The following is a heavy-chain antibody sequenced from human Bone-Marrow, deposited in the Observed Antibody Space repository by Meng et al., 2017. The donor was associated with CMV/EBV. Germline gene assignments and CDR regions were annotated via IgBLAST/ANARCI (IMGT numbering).Heavy chain of an antibody. D-gene: IGHD6-19*01. J-gene: IGHJ5*02. Sequence: SETLSLTCTVSGGSISSSSYYWGWIRQPPGKGLEWIGSIYYSGSTYYNPSLKSRVTISVDKSKNQFSLKLSSVTAADTAVYYCARAHAVARYHHWGQGTLVTVSS. V-gene: IGHV4-39*07. CDR1: GGSISSSSYY. CDR3: ARAHAVARYHH. CDR2: IYYSGST.